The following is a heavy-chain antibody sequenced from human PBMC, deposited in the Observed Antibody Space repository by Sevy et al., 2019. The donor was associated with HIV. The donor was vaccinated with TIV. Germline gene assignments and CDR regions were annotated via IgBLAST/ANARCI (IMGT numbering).Heavy chain of an antibody. CDR1: GFTFSSYA. V-gene: IGHV3-30-3*01. J-gene: IGHJ4*02. Sequence: GGSLRLSCAASGFTFSSYAMHWVRKAPGKGLEWVAVISYDGSNKYYADSVKGRFTISRDNSKNTLYLQMNSLRAEDTAVYYCARDVGATQGVFDYWGQGTLVTVSS. CDR3: ARDVGATQGVFDY. D-gene: IGHD1-26*01. CDR2: ISYDGSNK.